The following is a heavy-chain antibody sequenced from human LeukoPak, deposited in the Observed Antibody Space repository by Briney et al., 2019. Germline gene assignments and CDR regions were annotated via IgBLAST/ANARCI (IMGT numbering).Heavy chain of an antibody. Sequence: ASVKVSCKVSGYTLTELSMHWVRQAPGKGLEWMGGFDPEDGETIYAQKFQGRVTMTEDTSTDTAYMELSSLRSEDTAVYYCASAYNWNDGSWFDPWGQGTLVTVSS. CDR1: GYTLTELS. J-gene: IGHJ5*02. V-gene: IGHV1-24*01. CDR3: ASAYNWNDGSWFDP. D-gene: IGHD1-20*01. CDR2: FDPEDGET.